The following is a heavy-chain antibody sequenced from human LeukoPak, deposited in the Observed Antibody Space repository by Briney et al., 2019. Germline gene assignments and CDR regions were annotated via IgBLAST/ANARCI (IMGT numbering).Heavy chain of an antibody. CDR2: INPKSGDT. CDR3: ASGYSGYDLNY. D-gene: IGHD5-12*01. CDR1: DFRDYY. J-gene: IGHJ4*02. V-gene: IGHV1-2*02. Sequence: ASVKVSCKTSDFRDYYMNWVRQAPGQGLEWLGWINPKSGDTDYAQKFQGRVTMTRDTSTNTAYMELSGLKPDDTAIYYCASGYSGYDLNYWGQGTQVTVSS.